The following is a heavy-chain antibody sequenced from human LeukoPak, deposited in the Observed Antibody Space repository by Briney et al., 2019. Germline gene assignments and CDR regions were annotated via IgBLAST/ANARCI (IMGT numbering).Heavy chain of an antibody. V-gene: IGHV4-59*08. J-gene: IGHJ4*02. Sequence: SETLSLTCTVSGGSLRSYYWAWIRQPPGKGLEWIGSIYYSGSSDYNPSLKSRVTISVDTSKDQFSLKLSSVTAADTAVYYCARQSSSSSWYFFDHWGQGALVTVSS. CDR1: GGSLRSYY. CDR2: IYYSGSS. CDR3: ARQSSSSSWYFFDH. D-gene: IGHD6-13*01.